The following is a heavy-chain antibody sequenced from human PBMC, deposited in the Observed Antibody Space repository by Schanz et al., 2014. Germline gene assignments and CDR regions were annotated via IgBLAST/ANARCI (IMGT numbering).Heavy chain of an antibody. CDR3: AKVQTHTLYGGNSCFDY. CDR2: ISWNSGNI. Sequence: EGQLVESGGVLVQPGRSLRLSCAGSGLTFRQYAIHWVRQVPGKGLEWVSGISWNSGNIAYADSVKGRFTISRDNAKNSLYLQMNSLRPEDTALYYCAKVQTHTLYGGNSCFDYWGQGTLVTVSS. V-gene: IGHV3-9*01. J-gene: IGHJ4*02. D-gene: IGHD2-21*02. CDR1: GLTFRQYA.